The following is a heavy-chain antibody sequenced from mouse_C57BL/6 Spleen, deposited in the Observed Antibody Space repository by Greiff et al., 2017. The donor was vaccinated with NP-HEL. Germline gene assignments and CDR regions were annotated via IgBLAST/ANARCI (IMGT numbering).Heavy chain of an antibody. D-gene: IGHD3-2*02. CDR2: IYPGSGNT. Sequence: QVQLQPSGPELVKPGASVKISCKASGYSFTSYYIHRVKQRPGQGLTWIGWIYPGSGNTKYNATFKGKATPTSDTSSSTAYMQLSSLTSEDSAVYYCARLGSGYVRSAMDYWGQGTSVTVSS. J-gene: IGHJ4*01. V-gene: IGHV1-66*01. CDR3: ARLGSGYVRSAMDY. CDR1: GYSFTSYY.